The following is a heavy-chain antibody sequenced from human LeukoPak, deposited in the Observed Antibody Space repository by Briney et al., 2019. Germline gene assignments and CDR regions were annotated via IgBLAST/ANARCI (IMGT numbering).Heavy chain of an antibody. CDR3: AKDMPSWDGSPLDY. D-gene: IGHD1-26*01. V-gene: IGHV3-9*01. CDR2: ISWNSGTI. J-gene: IGHJ4*02. CDR1: GFTLEDYA. Sequence: GGSLRLSCAASGFTLEDYAMHWVRQAPGKGLEWVSVISWNSGTIGYADSVKGRFTISRDNAKNSLYLQMNSLRAEDTALYYCAKDMPSWDGSPLDYWGQGTLVTVSS.